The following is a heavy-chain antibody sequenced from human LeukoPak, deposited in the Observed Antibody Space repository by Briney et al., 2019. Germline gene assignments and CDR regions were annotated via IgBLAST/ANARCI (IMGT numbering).Heavy chain of an antibody. CDR3: ARAGGVYYYNY. Sequence: SETLSLTCTVSGGSISSSSYYWGWIRQPPGKGLEWIGSIYYSGSTYYNPSLKSRVTISVDTSKNQFSLKLSSVTAADTAVYYCARAGGVYYYNYWGQGTLVTVSS. CDR2: IYYSGST. V-gene: IGHV4-39*01. CDR1: GGSISSSSYY. D-gene: IGHD3-22*01. J-gene: IGHJ4*02.